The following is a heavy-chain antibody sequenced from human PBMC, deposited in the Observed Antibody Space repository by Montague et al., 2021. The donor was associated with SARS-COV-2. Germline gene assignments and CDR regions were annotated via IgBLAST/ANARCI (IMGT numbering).Heavy chain of an antibody. CDR2: LYYGGNA. D-gene: IGHD3-3*01. CDR1: GTTRKNNYY. V-gene: IGHV4-39*01. Sequence: SETLSLTCSFSGTTRKNNYYWGWIRQPPGKGLEWVGSLYYGGNAXYSPSLRSRVTISVDTSRSQFSLQLTSVTVADTAIYYCARGIDFGLVASRSHYFDTWGQGTLVSVSS. CDR3: ARGIDFGLVASRSHYFDT. J-gene: IGHJ4*02.